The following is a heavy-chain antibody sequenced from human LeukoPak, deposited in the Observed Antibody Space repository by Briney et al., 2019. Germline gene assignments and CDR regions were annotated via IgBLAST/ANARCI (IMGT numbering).Heavy chain of an antibody. D-gene: IGHD3-10*01. CDR3: ARDPSSFGGRFDP. CDR2: IYHSGST. CDR1: GYSISSGYY. V-gene: IGHV4-38-2*02. J-gene: IGHJ5*02. Sequence: SETLSLTCTVSGYSISSGYYWGWIRQPPGKGLEWIGSIYHSGSTYYNPSLKSRVTMSVDTSKNQFSLKLSSVTAADTAVYYCARDPSSFGGRFDPWGQGTLVAVSS.